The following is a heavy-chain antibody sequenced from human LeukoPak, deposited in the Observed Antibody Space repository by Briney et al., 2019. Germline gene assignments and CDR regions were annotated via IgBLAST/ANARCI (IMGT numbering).Heavy chain of an antibody. J-gene: IGHJ5*02. Sequence: PSETLSLTCAVHGGSFSGYYWSWIRQPPGKGLEWIGEINHSGSTNYNPSLKSPVTISVDTSKNQFSLKLSSVTAADTAVYYCARHSSWYFRNWFDPWGQGTLVTVSS. V-gene: IGHV4-34*01. CDR2: INHSGST. CDR3: ARHSSWYFRNWFDP. D-gene: IGHD6-13*01. CDR1: GGSFSGYY.